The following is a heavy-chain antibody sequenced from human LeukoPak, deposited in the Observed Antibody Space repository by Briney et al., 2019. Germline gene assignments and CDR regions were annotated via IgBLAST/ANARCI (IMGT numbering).Heavy chain of an antibody. CDR2: IYTGGST. V-gene: IGHV4-4*07. D-gene: IGHD3-22*01. J-gene: IGHJ3*02. CDR3: ARGGYYYDSSGYYYPWAFDI. CDR1: GGSISSYY. Sequence: SETLSLTCTVSGGSISSYYWSWIRQPAGKGLEWIGRIYTGGSTNYNPSLKGRVTMPVDESKNRLSRKLSSVTAADTAVCYCARGGYYYDSSGYYYPWAFDIWGQGTMVTVSS.